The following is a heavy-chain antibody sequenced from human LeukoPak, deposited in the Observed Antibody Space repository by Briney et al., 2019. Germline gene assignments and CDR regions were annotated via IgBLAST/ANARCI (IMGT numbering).Heavy chain of an antibody. D-gene: IGHD4-23*01. J-gene: IGHJ6*02. CDR2: IYYSGST. Sequence: SETLSLTCTVSGGSMNSGGYYWTWIRQHPGKGLEWIGYIYYSGSTYYNPSLKSRVTISVDTSKNQFSLKLNSVTAADTAVYYCARGAVVNHYYYYYGMDVWGQRTTVTVSS. V-gene: IGHV4-31*03. CDR1: GGSMNSGGYY. CDR3: ARGAVVNHYYYYYGMDV.